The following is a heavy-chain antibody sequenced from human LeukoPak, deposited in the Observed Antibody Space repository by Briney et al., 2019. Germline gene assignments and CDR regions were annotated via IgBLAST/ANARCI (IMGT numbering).Heavy chain of an antibody. CDR3: ARDGVVDSSGWYVDY. J-gene: IGHJ4*02. D-gene: IGHD6-19*01. Sequence: SETLSLTCAVSGDSLSSNNWWSWVRQPPGKGLEWIGEIYHSGISNYNPTLKSRVSISVDKSKNQFSLKLSSVTAADTAVYYCARDGVVDSSGWYVDYWGQGTLVTVSS. CDR1: GDSLSSNNW. CDR2: IYHSGIS. V-gene: IGHV4-4*02.